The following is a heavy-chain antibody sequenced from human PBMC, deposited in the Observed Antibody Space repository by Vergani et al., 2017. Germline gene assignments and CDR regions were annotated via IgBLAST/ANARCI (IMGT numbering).Heavy chain of an antibody. J-gene: IGHJ6*02. CDR2: INPNSGGT. CDR3: ARDPSSGWTDYYYYGRDV. CDR1: GYTFTGYY. Sequence: QVQLVQSGAEVKKPGASVTVSCKASGYTFTGYYMHWVRQAPGQGLEWMGWINPNSGGTNYAQKFQGRVTMTRDTSISTAYMEVSRLRSDDTAVYYCARDPSSGWTDYYYYGRDVWGQGTTVTVSS. V-gene: IGHV1-2*02. D-gene: IGHD6-19*01.